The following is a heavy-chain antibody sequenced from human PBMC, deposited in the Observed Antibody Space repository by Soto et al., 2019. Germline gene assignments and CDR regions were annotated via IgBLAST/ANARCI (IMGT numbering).Heavy chain of an antibody. Sequence: PGWSLRLSCAASGFTFSSDGMHWVRQAPGKGLEWGAVIRYDVSNQYYADSVKGRLTISRDNSKNTLYLQTNSLRAEDTDVYYCAREGKWGSLHSSSPNCYYYGMYVWGQRTTVTVSS. V-gene: IGHV3-33*01. CDR2: IRYDVSNQ. J-gene: IGHJ6*02. CDR3: AREGKWGSLHSSSPNCYYYGMYV. CDR1: GFTFSSDG. D-gene: IGHD6-6*01.